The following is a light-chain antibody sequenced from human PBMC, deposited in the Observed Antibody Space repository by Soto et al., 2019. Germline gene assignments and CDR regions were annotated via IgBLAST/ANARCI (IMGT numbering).Light chain of an antibody. V-gene: IGLV2-23*01. CDR2: EGS. CDR3: CSYAGSQV. J-gene: IGLJ2*01. CDR1: TSDVGSYNP. Sequence: QSALTQPASVSGSPGQSITISCTGTTSDVGSYNPVSWYQQHPGKAPKLMIYEGSKRPSGVSKRFSGSKAGNTASLTFSGLQDEDEADYYCCSYAGSQVFGGGTKLTVL.